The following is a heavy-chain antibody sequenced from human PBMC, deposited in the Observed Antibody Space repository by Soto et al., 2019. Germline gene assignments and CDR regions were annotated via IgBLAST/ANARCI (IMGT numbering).Heavy chain of an antibody. Sequence: GASVNVSCKASGYTFTGYYMHWVRQAPGQGLEWMGWINPNSGGTNYAQKFQGRVTMTRDTSISTAYMELSRLRSDDTAVYYCARPKARYSSGWHFDYWGQGTLVTVSS. CDR3: ARPKARYSSGWHFDY. V-gene: IGHV1-2*02. CDR2: INPNSGGT. J-gene: IGHJ4*02. CDR1: GYTFTGYY. D-gene: IGHD6-19*01.